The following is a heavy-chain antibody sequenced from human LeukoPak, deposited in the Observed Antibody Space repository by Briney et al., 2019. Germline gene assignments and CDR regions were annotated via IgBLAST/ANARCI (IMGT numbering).Heavy chain of an antibody. CDR3: ASRVRRNYYDSSGYLGY. D-gene: IGHD3-22*01. V-gene: IGHV4-34*01. CDR1: GGSFSGYY. J-gene: IGHJ4*02. CDR2: INHSGST. Sequence: PSETLSLTCAVYGGSFSGYYCSWIRQPPGKGLEGIGEINHSGSTNYNPSLKSRVTISVDTSKNQFSLKLSPVPAADTAVYYCASRVRRNYYDSSGYLGYWGQGTLVTVSS.